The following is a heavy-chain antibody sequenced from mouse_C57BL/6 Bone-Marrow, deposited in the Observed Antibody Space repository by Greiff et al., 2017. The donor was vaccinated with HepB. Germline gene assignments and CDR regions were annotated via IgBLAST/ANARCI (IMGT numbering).Heavy chain of an antibody. CDR3: ARSGVYFVGYYAMDY. D-gene: IGHD1-1*01. J-gene: IGHJ4*01. CDR2: IDPSDSYT. CDR1: GYTFTSYW. Sequence: QVQLQQPGAELVMPGASVKLSCKASGYTFTSYWMHWVKQSPGQGLEWIGEIDPSDSYTNYNQKFKGKSTLTVDKSSSTAYMQLSSLTSEDSAVYYCARSGVYFVGYYAMDYWGQGTSVTVYS. V-gene: IGHV1-69*01.